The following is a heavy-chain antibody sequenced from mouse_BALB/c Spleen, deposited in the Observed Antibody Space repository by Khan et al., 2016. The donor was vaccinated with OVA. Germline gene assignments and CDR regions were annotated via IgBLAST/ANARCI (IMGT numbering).Heavy chain of an antibody. Sequence: EVQLQESGPGLVKPSQSLSLTCTVTGYSITSDYAWNWIRQFPGNKLEWMGYISYSGSTSYNPSLKSRISITRDTSKNQFFLQLNSVTTEDTATYYCARYRYDPYYFDNWGQGTTLTVSS. J-gene: IGHJ2*01. CDR2: ISYSGST. V-gene: IGHV3-2*02. CDR1: GYSITSDYA. CDR3: ARYRYDPYYFDN. D-gene: IGHD2-14*01.